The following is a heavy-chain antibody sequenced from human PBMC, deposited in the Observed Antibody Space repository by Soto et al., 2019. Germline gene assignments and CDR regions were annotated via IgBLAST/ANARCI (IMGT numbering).Heavy chain of an antibody. CDR1: GGSISSGGYY. CDR3: ARENGGSSSACDI. CDR2: IYYSGST. Sequence: QVQLQESGPGLVKPSQTLSLTCTVSGGSISSGGYYWSWIRQHPGKGLEWIGYIYYSGSTYYNPSLKSRVTISVDTSKNQFSQKLSSVTAADTAVYYCARENGGSSSACDIWGQGTMVTVSS. D-gene: IGHD4-17*01. V-gene: IGHV4-31*03. J-gene: IGHJ3*02.